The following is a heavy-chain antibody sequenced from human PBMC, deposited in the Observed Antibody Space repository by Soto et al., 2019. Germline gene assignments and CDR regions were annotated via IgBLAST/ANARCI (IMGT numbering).Heavy chain of an antibody. CDR3: ARDRTRTLDY. Sequence: QVQLQQSGPGLVKPSQTLSLTCVISGDSVSSNSVAWNWIRQSPSRGLEWRGKTYHRSEWYNDYAVSVKSRITINPGTSKNQFSLQLNSVTPEDTAVYFCARDRTRTLDYWGQGTLVTVSS. CDR1: GDSVSSNSVA. CDR2: TYHRSEWYN. V-gene: IGHV6-1*01. J-gene: IGHJ4*02.